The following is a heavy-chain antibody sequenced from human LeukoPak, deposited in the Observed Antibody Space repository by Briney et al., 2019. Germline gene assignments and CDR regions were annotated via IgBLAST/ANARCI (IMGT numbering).Heavy chain of an antibody. CDR1: GFNFSNYA. V-gene: IGHV3-23*01. D-gene: IGHD3-22*01. Sequence: QPGGSLRLSCAASGFNFSNYAMTWVRQASGKGLEWVSGISKNGGGTNYAASVKGRFTISRDNSKNMVYLQMNSLRVEDTAVYYCAKRVSPVSWGQGILVTVSS. J-gene: IGHJ4*02. CDR2: ISKNGGGT. CDR3: AKRVSPVS.